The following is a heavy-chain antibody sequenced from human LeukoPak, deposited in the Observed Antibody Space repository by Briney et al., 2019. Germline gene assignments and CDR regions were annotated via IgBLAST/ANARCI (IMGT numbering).Heavy chain of an antibody. CDR3: ARDPGCSGSEWYFDY. J-gene: IGHJ4*02. Sequence: GGSLRLSCAASGFTFSSYAMHWVRQAPGKGLEWVAVISYDGSNKYYADSVKGRFTISRDNSKNTLYLQMNSLRAEDTAVYYCARDPGCSGSEWYFDYWGQGTLVTVSS. V-gene: IGHV3-30-3*01. D-gene: IGHD1-26*01. CDR1: GFTFSSYA. CDR2: ISYDGSNK.